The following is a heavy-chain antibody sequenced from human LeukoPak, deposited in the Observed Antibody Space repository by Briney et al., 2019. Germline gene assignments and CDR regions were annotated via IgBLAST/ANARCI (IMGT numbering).Heavy chain of an antibody. V-gene: IGHV4-38-2*02. D-gene: IGHD3-22*01. CDR2: IYYSGST. CDR1: GYSISSDYY. J-gene: IGHJ4*02. CDR3: ARGDSSGYYPLDFDY. Sequence: SETLSLTCSVSGYSISSDYYWGWIRQPPGKGLEWIGSIYYSGSTYYNPSLKSRVTISVDTSKNQFSLKLSSVTAADTAVYYCARGDSSGYYPLDFDYWGQGTLVTVSS.